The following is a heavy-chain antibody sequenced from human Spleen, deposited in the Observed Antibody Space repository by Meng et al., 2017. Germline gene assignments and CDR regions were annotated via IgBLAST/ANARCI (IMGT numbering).Heavy chain of an antibody. CDR3: ARALGTKYNYDY. CDR1: GFTFSSFW. D-gene: IGHD7-27*01. J-gene: IGHJ4*02. Sequence: GGSLRLSCTTSGFTFSSFWMTWVRQAPGKGLEWVANIKQDGSEKYYVDSVKGRLTISRDNAKKSLYLQMNSLRAEDTAVYYCARALGTKYNYDYWGQGALVTVSS. V-gene: IGHV3-7*01. CDR2: IKQDGSEK.